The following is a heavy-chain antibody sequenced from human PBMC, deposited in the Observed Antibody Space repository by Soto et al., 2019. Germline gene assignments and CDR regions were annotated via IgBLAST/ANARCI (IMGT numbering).Heavy chain of an antibody. CDR3: AKDLLSLWSNYYFDS. CDR1: GFIFSSCA. Sequence: GGSLRLSCAASGFIFSSCAMSWVRQAPGKGLEWVSTISGSGGSTYYADSVKGRFTISRDNSKNTLSLQMDSLRAEDTALYYCAKDLLSLWSNYYFDSWGQGTLVTVSS. J-gene: IGHJ4*02. D-gene: IGHD3-10*01. CDR2: ISGSGGST. V-gene: IGHV3-23*01.